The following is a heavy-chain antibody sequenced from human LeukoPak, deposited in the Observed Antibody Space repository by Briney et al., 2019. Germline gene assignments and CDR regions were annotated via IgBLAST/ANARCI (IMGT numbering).Heavy chain of an antibody. Sequence: GGSLRLSCAASGFTFSTYAMHWVRQAPGKGLEWVAVISFDGTNKYYADSVKGRFTISRDNSKNTLYLQTNSLRAEDTAVYYCASGKYFYDDSASVNRASRTAFHIWAQGTMVVVSS. D-gene: IGHD3-3*01. CDR3: ASGKYFYDDSASVNRASRTAFHI. V-gene: IGHV3-30-3*01. CDR2: ISFDGTNK. J-gene: IGHJ3*02. CDR1: GFTFSTYA.